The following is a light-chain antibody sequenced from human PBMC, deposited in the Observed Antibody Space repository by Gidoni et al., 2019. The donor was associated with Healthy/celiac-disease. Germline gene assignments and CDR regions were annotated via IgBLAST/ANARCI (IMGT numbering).Light chain of an antibody. J-gene: IGKJ3*01. CDR2: AAS. Sequence: EIQMTQSPSSLSASVGDRVTITCRASQSISSYLNWYQQKPGKAPKLLIYAASSLQSGVPSRCSGRGSGTDFTLTISSLQPEDFATYYCQQSYSTPFTFXPXTKVDIK. CDR3: QQSYSTPFT. V-gene: IGKV1-39*01. CDR1: QSISSY.